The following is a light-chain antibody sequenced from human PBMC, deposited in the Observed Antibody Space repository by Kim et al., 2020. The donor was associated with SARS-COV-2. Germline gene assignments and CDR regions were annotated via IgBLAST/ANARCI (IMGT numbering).Light chain of an antibody. J-gene: IGKJ4*01. CDR2: GVS. CDR1: QSLSRN. V-gene: IGKV3-15*01. Sequence: LSVSPGERATLSCRASQSLSRNLAWYQQKPGQAPRLLIYGVSTRATGIPDRFSGSGSGTEFTLTISSLESEDFAVYYCQQYDNWSTFGGGTKLEI. CDR3: QQYDNWST.